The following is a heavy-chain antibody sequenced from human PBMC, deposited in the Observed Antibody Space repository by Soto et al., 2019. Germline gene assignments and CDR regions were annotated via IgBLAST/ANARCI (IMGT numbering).Heavy chain of an antibody. CDR3: ARVWAINWFDP. J-gene: IGHJ5*02. Sequence: QGRLVQSGGVVKKPGAAVKVSCEASGYDFSTNGISWVRQAPGQGLEWMGWISAFNGKTSHAEKFQSRLTMTTDVYTSTVYMELRNLRSDDTAVYYCARVWAINWFDPWGQGTLVTVSS. CDR2: ISAFNGKT. V-gene: IGHV1-18*01. D-gene: IGHD3-16*01. CDR1: GYDFSTNG.